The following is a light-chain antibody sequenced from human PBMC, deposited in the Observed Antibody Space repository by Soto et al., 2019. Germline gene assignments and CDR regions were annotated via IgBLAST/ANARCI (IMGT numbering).Light chain of an antibody. J-gene: IGLJ1*01. Sequence: QSALTQPASVSGSPGQSVAISCSGTSSDVGAYNYVSWYQQHPGKAPKLLLSEVSNWPSGVSDRFFGSKSGNTASLTISGLQAEDEADYYCSSLTTRFTYVFGTGTKLTVL. CDR3: SSLTTRFTYV. CDR2: EVS. V-gene: IGLV2-14*01. CDR1: SSDVGAYNY.